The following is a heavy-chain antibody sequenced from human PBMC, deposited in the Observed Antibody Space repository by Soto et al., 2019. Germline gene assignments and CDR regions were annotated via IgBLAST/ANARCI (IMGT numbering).Heavy chain of an antibody. V-gene: IGHV3-64D*08. CDR2: ISSNGGST. J-gene: IGHJ4*02. Sequence: GGSLRLSCSASGFTFSSYAMHWVRPAPGKGLEYVSAISSNGGSTYYADSVKGRFTISKDNSKNTLYLQMSSLRAEDTAVYYWMNSMVRGNYHTKFDYWGQGTLVTVSS. CDR3: MNSMVRGNYHTKFDY. CDR1: GFTFSSYA. D-gene: IGHD3-10*01.